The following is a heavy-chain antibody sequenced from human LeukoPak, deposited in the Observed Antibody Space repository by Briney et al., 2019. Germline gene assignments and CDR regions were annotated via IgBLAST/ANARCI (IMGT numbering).Heavy chain of an antibody. J-gene: IGHJ4*02. Sequence: SETLSLTCTVSGGSISSETYYWAWIRQPPGQGLEWIGNIYYSESGYSSPPLKSRVTISVDTSKNQFSLKLSSVTAADTAVYYCARVESSSRLYYFDYWGQGTLVTVSS. CDR2: IYYSESG. CDR1: GGSISSETYY. V-gene: IGHV4-39*01. CDR3: ARVESSSRLYYFDY. D-gene: IGHD6-6*01.